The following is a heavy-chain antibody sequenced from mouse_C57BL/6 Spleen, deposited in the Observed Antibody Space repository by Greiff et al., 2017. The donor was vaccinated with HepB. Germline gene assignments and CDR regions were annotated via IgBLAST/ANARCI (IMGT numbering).Heavy chain of an antibody. CDR2: IDPEDGET. D-gene: IGHD4-1*01. CDR1: GFNIKDYY. J-gene: IGHJ1*03. Sequence: VQLKESGAELVKPGASVKLSCTASGFNIKDYYMHWVKQRTEQGLEWIGRIDPEDGETKYAPKFQGKATITADTSSNTAYLQLSSLTSEDTAVYYCAREDSNWDGDWYFDVWGTGTTVTVSS. CDR3: AREDSNWDGDWYFDV. V-gene: IGHV14-2*01.